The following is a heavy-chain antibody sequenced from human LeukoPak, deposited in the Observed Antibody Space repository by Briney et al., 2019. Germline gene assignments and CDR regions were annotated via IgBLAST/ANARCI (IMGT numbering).Heavy chain of an antibody. CDR1: GFTFSSAW. CDR3: AKDFEDYVWGSPLSY. CDR2: ISYDGSNK. J-gene: IGHJ4*02. D-gene: IGHD3-16*01. V-gene: IGHV3-30*18. Sequence: GGSLRLSCAASGFTFSSAWMNWVRQAPGKGLEWVAVISYDGSNKYYADSVKGRFTISRDNSKNTLYLQMNSLRAEDTAVHYCAKDFEDYVWGSPLSYWGQGTLVTVSS.